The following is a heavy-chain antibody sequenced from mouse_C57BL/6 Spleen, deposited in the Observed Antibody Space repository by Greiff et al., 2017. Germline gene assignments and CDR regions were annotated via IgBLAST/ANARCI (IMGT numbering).Heavy chain of an antibody. Sequence: QVQLQQSGAELVKPGASVKLSCKASGYTFTSYWMHWVKQRPGRGLEWIGRIDPNSGGTKYNEKFKSKATLTVDKPSSTAYMQLSSLTSEDSAVYYCARSFITTVVANFDYWGQGTTLTVSS. CDR3: ARSFITTVVANFDY. CDR1: GYTFTSYW. CDR2: IDPNSGGT. D-gene: IGHD1-1*01. V-gene: IGHV1-72*01. J-gene: IGHJ2*01.